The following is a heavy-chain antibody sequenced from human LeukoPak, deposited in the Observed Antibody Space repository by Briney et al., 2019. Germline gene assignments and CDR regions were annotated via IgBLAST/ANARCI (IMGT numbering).Heavy chain of an antibody. J-gene: IGHJ4*02. CDR2: ISSNGGST. CDR1: GFTFSSYA. Sequence: GGSLRLSCAASGFTFSSYAMHWVRQAPGKGLEYVSAISSNGGSTYYANSVKGRFTVYRDNSKNTLYLQMGSLRAEDMAVYYCARGGYYDFWSGPLPLDYWGQGTLVTVSS. D-gene: IGHD3-3*01. CDR3: ARGGYYDFWSGPLPLDY. V-gene: IGHV3-64*01.